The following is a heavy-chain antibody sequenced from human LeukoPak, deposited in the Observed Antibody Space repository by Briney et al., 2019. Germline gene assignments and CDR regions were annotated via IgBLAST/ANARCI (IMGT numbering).Heavy chain of an antibody. CDR2: IYHRGST. CDR3: ARHNTVTTIDWFDP. CDR1: GDSISSNKW. V-gene: IGHV4-4*02. D-gene: IGHD4-17*01. Sequence: SETLSLTCAVSGDSISSNKWWSWVRPPPGKGLEWIGEIYHRGSTNYNSSLKNRVTISINKSKNKFSLNLNSVTAADTAVYYCARHNTVTTIDWFDPWGQGTLVTVSS. J-gene: IGHJ5*02.